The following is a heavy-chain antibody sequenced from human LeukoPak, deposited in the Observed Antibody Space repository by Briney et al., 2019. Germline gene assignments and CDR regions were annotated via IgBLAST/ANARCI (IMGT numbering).Heavy chain of an antibody. D-gene: IGHD2-8*01. CDR1: GYTFTGYY. CDR3: ARAYCTNGVCYRGDY. J-gene: IGHJ4*02. CDR2: INPNSGGT. Sequence: ASVKVSCKASGYTFTGYYIHWVRQAPGQGLEWMGWINPNSGGTNYAQKFQGRVTMTRDTSISTAYMELSRLRSDDTAVYYCARAYCTNGVCYRGDYWGQGTLVTVSS. V-gene: IGHV1-2*02.